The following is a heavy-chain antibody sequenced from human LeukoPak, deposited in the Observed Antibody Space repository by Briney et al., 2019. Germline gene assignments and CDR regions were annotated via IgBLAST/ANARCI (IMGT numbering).Heavy chain of an antibody. D-gene: IGHD3-22*01. V-gene: IGHV4-4*02. Sequence: SGTLSLTCAVSGGSISSSNWWSWVRQPPGKGLEWIGEIYHSGSTNYNPSLKSRVTISVDKSKNQFSLKLSSVTAADTAVYYCARSITMIVVANDAFDIWGQGTMVTVSS. CDR1: GGSISSSNW. J-gene: IGHJ3*02. CDR3: ARSITMIVVANDAFDI. CDR2: IYHSGST.